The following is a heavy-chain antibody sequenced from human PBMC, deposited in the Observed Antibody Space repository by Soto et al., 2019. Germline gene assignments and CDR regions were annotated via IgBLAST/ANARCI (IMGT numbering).Heavy chain of an antibody. CDR1: GGSISSRNW. Sequence: QVQLQESGPGLVKPSGTLSLTCAVSGGSISSRNWWSWVRQPPGKGLEWVGEISHSGNTNYKPSLKSRVPMSVDKSKNQFSLNLRSVTAAETAMYYCAAIRGGKWLPDDYWGQGTLVTVSS. CDR3: AAIRGGKWLPDDY. V-gene: IGHV4-4*02. D-gene: IGHD6-19*01. J-gene: IGHJ4*02. CDR2: ISHSGNT.